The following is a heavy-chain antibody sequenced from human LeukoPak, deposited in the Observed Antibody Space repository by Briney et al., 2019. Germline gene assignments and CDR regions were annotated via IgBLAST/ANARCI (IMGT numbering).Heavy chain of an antibody. V-gene: IGHV3-48*03. CDR1: GFTFSSYE. D-gene: IGHD1-7*01. CDR2: ISSSGSTI. Sequence: GGSLRLSCAASGFTFSSYEMNWVRQAPGKGLEWVSYISSSGSTIYYADSVKGRFTISRDNSKNTLYLQMNSLRAEDTAVYYCAKGYSAGTYYYYYMDVWGKGTTVTVSS. CDR3: AKGYSAGTYYYYYMDV. J-gene: IGHJ6*03.